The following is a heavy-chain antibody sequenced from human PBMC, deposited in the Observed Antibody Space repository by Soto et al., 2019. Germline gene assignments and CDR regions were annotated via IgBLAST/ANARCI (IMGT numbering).Heavy chain of an antibody. CDR3: VRDEAHYDILTGSSLGRAFDI. V-gene: IGHV4-4*02. CDR1: NASISSSNW. D-gene: IGHD3-9*01. Sequence: QVQLQESGPRLVKPSGTLSLTCVITNASISSSNWWSWVRQTPGKGLEWIGEIYHTGRTNYNTSLKSRVTMSIDKSNNRFALRLTSLTAADTAVYYCVRDEAHYDILTGSSLGRAFDIWGQGTMVTVSS. CDR2: IYHTGRT. J-gene: IGHJ3*02.